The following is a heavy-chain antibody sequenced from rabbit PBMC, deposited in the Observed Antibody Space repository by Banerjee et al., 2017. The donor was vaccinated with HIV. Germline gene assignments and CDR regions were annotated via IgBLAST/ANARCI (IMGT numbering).Heavy chain of an antibody. D-gene: IGHD2-1*01. V-gene: IGHV1S40*01. Sequence: QSLEESGGDLVKPGASLTLTCTASGFSFSSGYYVCWVRQAPGKGLEWIACIDAGSSGSTYYASWAKGRFTISKASSTTVTLQMTSLTAADTATYFCARISTAYVGYGDLWGQGTLVTVS. CDR2: IDAGSSGST. CDR1: GFSFSSGYY. CDR3: ARISTAYVGYGDL. J-gene: IGHJ6*01.